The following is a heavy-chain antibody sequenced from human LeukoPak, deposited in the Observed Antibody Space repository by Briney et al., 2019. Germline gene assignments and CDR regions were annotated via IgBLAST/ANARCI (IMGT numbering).Heavy chain of an antibody. V-gene: IGHV4-59*01. D-gene: IGHD3-16*01. CDR3: ARSPSFTDNYYYYGMDV. J-gene: IGHJ6*02. CDR1: GGSISGYY. CDR2: IYYSGNS. Sequence: SETLSLTCTVSGGSISGYYWSWIRQPPGKGLEWLGYIYYSGNSKHNPSLKSRVTISVDTSKNQFSLEVTSVTAADTAMYYCARSPSFTDNYYYYGMDVWSPGTTVTVSS.